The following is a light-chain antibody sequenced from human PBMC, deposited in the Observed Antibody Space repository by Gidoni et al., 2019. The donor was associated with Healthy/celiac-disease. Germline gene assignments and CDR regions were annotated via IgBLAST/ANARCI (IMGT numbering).Light chain of an antibody. CDR3: MQALQTPFT. CDR1: QSLLHSNGYKY. V-gene: IGKV2-28*01. Sequence: DIVMTQSPLSLPVTPGEPASISCRSSQSLLHSNGYKYLDWYLQKPGQSPQLLIYLGSNRASGVPDRFSGSGSGTDFTLKSSRVEAEDVGVYYCMQALQTPFTFGPGTKVDIK. J-gene: IGKJ3*01. CDR2: LGS.